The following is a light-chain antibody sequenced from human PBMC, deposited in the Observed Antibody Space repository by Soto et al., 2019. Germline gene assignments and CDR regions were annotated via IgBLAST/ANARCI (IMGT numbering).Light chain of an antibody. CDR1: QAIRNG. Sequence: AIQLTQSPSSLSASVGDRVIITCRASQAIRNGLSWYQQKPGKAPELLIHAASTLQTGVPSRFSGGGSGTDFTLTINGLQPEDFATYYCLQDHDYPRTFGQGSKVEI. V-gene: IGKV1-6*01. CDR2: AAS. CDR3: LQDHDYPRT. J-gene: IGKJ1*01.